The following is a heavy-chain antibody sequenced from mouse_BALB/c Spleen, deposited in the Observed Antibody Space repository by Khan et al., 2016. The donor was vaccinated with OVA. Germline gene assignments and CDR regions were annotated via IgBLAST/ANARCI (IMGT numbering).Heavy chain of an antibody. V-gene: IGHV5-12-2*01. CDR3: ARPSTTEYDYGMDY. J-gene: IGHJ4*01. CDR1: GFTFSSYT. CDR2: ISHGGSSA. D-gene: IGHD1-1*01. Sequence: EVMLVESGGGLVQPGGSLKLSCAASGFTFSSYTMSWVRQTPDKRLEWVAFISHGGSSAYYSDNVKGRFTSSRDNAKNTLYLQLSSLKSEDTALYYGARPSTTEYDYGMDYWGQGTSVTVSS.